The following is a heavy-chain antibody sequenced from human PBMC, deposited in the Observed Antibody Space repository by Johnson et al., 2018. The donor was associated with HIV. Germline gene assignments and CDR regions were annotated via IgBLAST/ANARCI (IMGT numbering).Heavy chain of an antibody. CDR2: VKSKTEGGTI. CDR3: TTGLYWNDAFDI. Sequence: EVHLVESGGGLVKPGGSLRLSCEASGFTFSDAWMNWVRQVPGKGLEWVGRVKSKTEGGTIDYAAPVKGRFTISRDGSKNTLYLQMTGLKTEDTAVYYCTTGLYWNDAFDIWGQGTMVTVSS. CDR1: GFTFSDAW. V-gene: IGHV3-15*01. J-gene: IGHJ3*02. D-gene: IGHD2-8*02.